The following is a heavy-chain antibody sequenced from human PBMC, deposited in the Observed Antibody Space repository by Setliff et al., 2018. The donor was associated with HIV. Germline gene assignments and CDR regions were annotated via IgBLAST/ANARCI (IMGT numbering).Heavy chain of an antibody. CDR1: GGSISSGGYH. Sequence: LSLTCTVSGGSISSGGYHWSWIRQHPGKGLEWIGYIFYSGSTSYNPSLKSRVAISVDTSKNQFSLKLSSVTAADSAVYFCARHVKGAFDPYYFDQWGQGARVTVSS. V-gene: IGHV4-31*03. J-gene: IGHJ4*02. CDR2: IFYSGST. CDR3: ARHVKGAFDPYYFDQ.